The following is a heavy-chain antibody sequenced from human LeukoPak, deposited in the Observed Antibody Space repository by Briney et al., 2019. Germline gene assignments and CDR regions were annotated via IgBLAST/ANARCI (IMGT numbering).Heavy chain of an antibody. CDR1: GGSISSGSYY. CDR2: IYSNGSS. Sequence: SETLSLTCTVSGGSISSGSYYWSWIRQPAGRGLEWIGRIYSNGSSGYNPSLKSRVTISVDTSKNQFSLKLSSVTAADTAVYYCARAADYGDSCFDYWGQGTLVTVSS. D-gene: IGHD4-17*01. V-gene: IGHV4-61*02. J-gene: IGHJ4*02. CDR3: ARAADYGDSCFDY.